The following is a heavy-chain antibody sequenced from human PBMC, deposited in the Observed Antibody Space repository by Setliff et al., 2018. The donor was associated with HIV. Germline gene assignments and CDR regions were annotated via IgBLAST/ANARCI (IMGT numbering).Heavy chain of an antibody. CDR2: IYHSGST. V-gene: IGHV4-38-2*02. CDR1: GYSISSGYY. D-gene: IGHD6-6*01. J-gene: IGHJ6*03. Sequence: PSETLSLTCTVSGYSISSGYYWGWIRQPPGKGLEWIGSIYHSGSTYYNPSLKSRVTISLDTSKNRFSLQLTSVTAADTAVYYCASEAWTSYRSSSGYYYYYMDVWGKGTTVTVSS. CDR3: ASEAWTSYRSSSGYYYYYMDV.